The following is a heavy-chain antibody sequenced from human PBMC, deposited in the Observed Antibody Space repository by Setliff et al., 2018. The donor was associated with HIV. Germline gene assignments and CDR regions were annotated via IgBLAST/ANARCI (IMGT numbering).Heavy chain of an antibody. CDR1: GGSISSGGYY. Sequence: SETLSLTCTVSGGSISSGGYYWSWIRQHPGRGPEWIGYIYYSGNTYYNPSLKSRVAISLDTSKNQFSLKLSSVTAADTAVYYCARRGLDTTLVDAFDIWGQGTMVTVSS. J-gene: IGHJ3*02. V-gene: IGHV4-31*03. D-gene: IGHD1-1*01. CDR3: ARRGLDTTLVDAFDI. CDR2: IYYSGNT.